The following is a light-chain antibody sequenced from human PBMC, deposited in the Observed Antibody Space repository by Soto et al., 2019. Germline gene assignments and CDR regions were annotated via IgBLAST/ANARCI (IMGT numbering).Light chain of an antibody. CDR3: QQYDNWPPHT. J-gene: IGKJ2*01. CDR1: QSVSSN. V-gene: IGKV3-15*01. CDR2: AAS. Sequence: EIVMTQSPATLSVSPGERATLSCRASQSVSSNLAWYQQRPGQAPRLLIYAASTRATDVPGRFSGSGSGTDFTLTISSLQSEDFAVYYCQQYDNWPPHTFGQGTKLEIK.